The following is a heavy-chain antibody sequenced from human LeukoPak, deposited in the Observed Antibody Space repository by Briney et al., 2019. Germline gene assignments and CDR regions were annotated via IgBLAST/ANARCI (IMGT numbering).Heavy chain of an antibody. V-gene: IGHV3-33*08. CDR3: ARDLEDSSPFGAFDM. CDR2: IWFDGIRK. CDR1: GFTFSSYP. J-gene: IGHJ3*02. D-gene: IGHD3-22*01. Sequence: GGSLRLSCAASGFTFSSYPMHWVRQVPGKGLEWVAAIWFDGIRKYYADSVKGRLTISRDNSKNTLYLQMNSLRAEDTAVYYCARDLEDSSPFGAFDMWGQGTMVTVSS.